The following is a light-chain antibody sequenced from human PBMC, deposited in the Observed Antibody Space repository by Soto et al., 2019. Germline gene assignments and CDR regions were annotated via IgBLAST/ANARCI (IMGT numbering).Light chain of an antibody. J-gene: IGLJ1*01. CDR2: DVI. V-gene: IGLV2-11*01. Sequence: QSALTQPRSVSGSPGQSVTISCTGTSSDIGAYNAVSWYQQHPDKAPRFIIFDVIKRPSGVPDRFSASKSGNTASLTISGLQADDEAEYFCLSYAGNYIYVFGTSPKVTVL. CDR3: LSYAGNYIYV. CDR1: SSDIGAYNA.